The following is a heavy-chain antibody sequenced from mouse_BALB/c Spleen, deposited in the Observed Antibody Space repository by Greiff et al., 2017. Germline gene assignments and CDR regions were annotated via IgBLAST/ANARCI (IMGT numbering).Heavy chain of an antibody. D-gene: IGHD1-1*01. CDR2: IDPFNGGT. CDR1: GYSFTSYY. CDR3: ARWAIYYYGSSPHYFDY. J-gene: IGHJ2*01. Sequence: EVQLQQSGPELMKPGASVKISCKASGYSFTSYYMHWVKQSHGKSLEWIGYIDPFNGGTSYNQKLKGKATLTVDKSSSTAYMHLSSLTSEDSAVYYCARWAIYYYGSSPHYFDYWGQGTTLTVAS. V-gene: IGHV1S135*01.